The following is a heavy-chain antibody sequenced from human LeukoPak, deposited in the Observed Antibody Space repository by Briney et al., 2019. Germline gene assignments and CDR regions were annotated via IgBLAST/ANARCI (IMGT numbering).Heavy chain of an antibody. V-gene: IGHV3-30*02. J-gene: IGHJ4*02. D-gene: IGHD3-22*01. CDR1: GFTFSSYG. CDR2: IRYDGSNK. Sequence: GGSLRLSCAASGFTFSSYGMHWVRQAPGKGLEWVAFIRYDGSNKYYADSVKGRFTISRDNSKNTLYLQMNSLRAEDTAVYYCAKDGLYYDSSGQFDYWGQGTPVTVSS. CDR3: AKDGLYYDSSGQFDY.